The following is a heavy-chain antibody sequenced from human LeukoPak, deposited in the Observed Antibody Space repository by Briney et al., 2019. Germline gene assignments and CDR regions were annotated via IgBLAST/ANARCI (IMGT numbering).Heavy chain of an antibody. CDR2: IYTSGST. CDR1: GGSISSGSYY. CDR3: ARGLKLGSSSSFWFDP. D-gene: IGHD6-6*01. Sequence: SETLSLTCTVSGGSISSGSYYWSWIRQPAGKGLEWIGRIYTSGSTNYNPSLKSRVTISVDTSKNQFSLKLSSVTAADTAVYYCARGLKLGSSSSFWFDPWGQGTLVTVSS. J-gene: IGHJ5*02. V-gene: IGHV4-61*02.